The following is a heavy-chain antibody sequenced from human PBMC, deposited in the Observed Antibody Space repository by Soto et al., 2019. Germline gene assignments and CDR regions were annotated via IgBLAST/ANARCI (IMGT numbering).Heavy chain of an antibody. CDR1: GYTFTSYA. J-gene: IGHJ4*02. Sequence: ASVKVSCKASGYTFTSYAMHWVRQAPGQRLEWIGWINAGNGNTKYSQKFQGRVTITRDTSASTAYMELSSLRSEDTAVYYCARDLIAAKPTLYYWGQGTLVTVSS. CDR3: ARDLIAAKPTLYY. D-gene: IGHD2-2*02. V-gene: IGHV1-3*01. CDR2: INAGNGNT.